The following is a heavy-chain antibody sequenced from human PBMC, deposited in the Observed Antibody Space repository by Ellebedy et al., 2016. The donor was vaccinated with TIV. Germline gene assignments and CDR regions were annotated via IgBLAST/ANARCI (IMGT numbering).Heavy chain of an antibody. CDR1: GDSVSSDGVA. CDR2: TYYRSKWYN. V-gene: IGHV6-1*01. CDR3: ARGQNSAFDI. J-gene: IGHJ3*02. Sequence: MPSETLSLTCDISGDSVSSDGVAWNWIRQSPSRGLEWLGRTYYRSKWYNEYGVSVKSRISINPDTSKNQFTLQLNSVTPEDTAFYYCARGQNSAFDIWGQGTVVTVSS.